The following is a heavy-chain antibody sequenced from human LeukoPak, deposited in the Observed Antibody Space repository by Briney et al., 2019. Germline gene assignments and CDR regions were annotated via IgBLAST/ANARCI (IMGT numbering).Heavy chain of an antibody. CDR2: INHSGST. D-gene: IGHD2-21*02. Sequence: SGTLSLTCAVYGGSFSGYYWSWIRAPPGKGLEWIGQINHSGSTNYNPSVKRRVNISVDTSKNQFSLKLSSVTAADTAVYYCARGFDCGGDCYSHGIDYWGQGTLVTVSS. J-gene: IGHJ4*02. CDR3: ARGFDCGGDCYSHGIDY. V-gene: IGHV4-34*01. CDR1: GGSFSGYY.